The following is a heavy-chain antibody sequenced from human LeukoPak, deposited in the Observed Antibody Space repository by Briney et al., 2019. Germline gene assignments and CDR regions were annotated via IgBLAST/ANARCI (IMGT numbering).Heavy chain of an antibody. CDR2: IKEDGSEK. J-gene: IGHJ6*03. CDR3: AKDGGEYYDILTGYYPRLYYMDV. Sequence: GGSLRLSCAASGSTISNYWMSWVRQAPGKGLEWVAHIKEDGSEKYYVDSVEGRFTISRNNAKNSLYLQMISLRDEDTAVYYCAKDGGEYYDILTGYYPRLYYMDVWGKGTTVTISS. D-gene: IGHD3-9*01. CDR1: GSTISNYW. V-gene: IGHV3-7*03.